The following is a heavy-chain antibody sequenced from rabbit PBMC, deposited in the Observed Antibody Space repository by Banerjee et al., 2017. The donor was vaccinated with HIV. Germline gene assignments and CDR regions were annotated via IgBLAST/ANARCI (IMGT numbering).Heavy chain of an antibody. CDR1: GFDLSNYYY. Sequence: QQQLEESGGGLVKPGGTLTLTCKASGFDLSNYYYMCWVRQAPGKGLEWIGCINTGSGSTYYASWVNGRFTISRSTSLNTVDLKMTSLTAADTATYFCARGGYGGSVYWIFNYFDLWGPGTLVTVS. CDR2: INTGSGST. J-gene: IGHJ4*01. D-gene: IGHD8-1*01. CDR3: ARGGYGGSVYWIFNYFDL. V-gene: IGHV1S43*01.